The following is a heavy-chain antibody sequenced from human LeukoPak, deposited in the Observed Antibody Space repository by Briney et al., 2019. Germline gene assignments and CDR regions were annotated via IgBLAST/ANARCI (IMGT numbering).Heavy chain of an antibody. Sequence: GTSVKVSCKASGFTFTSSAMQWVRQARGQRLEWIGWIVVGSGNTNYAQKLQERVTITRDMSTSTAYMKLSSLRSEDTAVYYCAADRACSSASCYPYNFDYWGQGTLVTVSS. D-gene: IGHD2-2*01. CDR2: IVVGSGNT. J-gene: IGHJ4*02. V-gene: IGHV1-58*02. CDR1: GFTFTSSA. CDR3: AADRACSSASCYPYNFDY.